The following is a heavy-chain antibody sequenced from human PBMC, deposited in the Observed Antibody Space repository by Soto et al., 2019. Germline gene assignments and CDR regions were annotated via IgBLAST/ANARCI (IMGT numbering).Heavy chain of an antibody. CDR3: VRGVSSDDKCHSRGWFDP. CDR2: INHDGSDT. V-gene: IGHV3-74*01. CDR1: GFTFSPYW. D-gene: IGHD2-2*01. J-gene: IGHJ5*02. Sequence: EVQLVESGGGLVQPGGSLRLSCATSGFTFSPYWMHWVRQAPGMGLMWVSRINHDGSDTIYAHSVRGQFIVYRDNAQKTVYLQMNSLTVKDTGVYYCVRGVSSDDKCHSRGWFDPWGHGALVNVSS.